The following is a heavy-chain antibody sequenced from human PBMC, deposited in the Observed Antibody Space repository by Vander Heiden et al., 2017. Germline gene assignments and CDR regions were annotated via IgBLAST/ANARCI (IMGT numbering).Heavy chain of an antibody. V-gene: IGHV3-21*01. Sequence: EVQLVESGGGLVKPGGSVRLSCAASGFTFSGYSMNWVRQAPGKGLEWVSSISSSSSYIYYADSVKGRFTISRDNAKNSLYLQMNSLRVEDTAVYYCARDQYDSSGSPNYWGQGTRVNVAS. CDR2: ISSSSSYI. CDR1: GFTFSGYS. D-gene: IGHD3-22*01. CDR3: ARDQYDSSGSPNY. J-gene: IGHJ4*02.